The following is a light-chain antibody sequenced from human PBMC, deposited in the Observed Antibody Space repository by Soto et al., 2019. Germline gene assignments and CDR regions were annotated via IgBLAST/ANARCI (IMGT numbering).Light chain of an antibody. CDR1: QSVSSY. CDR3: QQRSA. V-gene: IGKV3-11*01. J-gene: IGKJ4*01. CDR2: DAS. Sequence: EIVFTQSPATLSLSPGERATLSCRASQSVSSYLAWYQQKPGQAPRLLIYDASNRATGIPARFSGSGSGTNFTLTISSLEPEDCAVYYCQQRSAFGGGTKVDIK.